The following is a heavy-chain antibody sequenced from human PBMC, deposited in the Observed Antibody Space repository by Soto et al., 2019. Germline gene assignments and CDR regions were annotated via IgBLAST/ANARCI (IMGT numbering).Heavy chain of an antibody. V-gene: IGHV3-30-3*01. J-gene: IGHJ3*02. CDR2: ISYDGSNK. Sequence: PGGSLRLSCAASGFTFSSYAMHWVRQAPGKGLEWVAVISYDGSNKYYADSVKGRFTISRDNSKNTLYLQMNSLRAEDTAVYYCAKAQEQQLVDDAFDIWGQGTMVTVSS. CDR3: AKAQEQQLVDDAFDI. CDR1: GFTFSSYA. D-gene: IGHD6-13*01.